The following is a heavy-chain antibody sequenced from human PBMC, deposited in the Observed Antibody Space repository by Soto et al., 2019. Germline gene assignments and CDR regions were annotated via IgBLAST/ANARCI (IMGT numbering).Heavy chain of an antibody. CDR2: INHSGST. V-gene: IGHV4-34*01. CDR3: ARRGIGHYDFWSGPYYGMDV. Sequence: PSETLSLTCAVYGGSFSGYYLSWIRQPPGKGLEWIGEINHSGSTNYNPSLKSRVTISVDTSKNQFSLKLSSVTAADTAVYYCARRGIGHYDFWSGPYYGMDVWGQGTTVTVSS. D-gene: IGHD3-3*01. J-gene: IGHJ6*02. CDR1: GGSFSGYY.